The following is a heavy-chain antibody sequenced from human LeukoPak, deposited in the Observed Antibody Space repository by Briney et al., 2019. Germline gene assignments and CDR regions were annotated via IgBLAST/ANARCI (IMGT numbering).Heavy chain of an antibody. V-gene: IGHV4-39*07. D-gene: IGHD1-26*01. CDR3: ARARLGATLSR. J-gene: IGHJ4*02. Sequence: SETLSLTCAVYGGSFSSSSYYWGWIRQPPGKGLEWIGSIYYSGSTYYNPSLKSRVTISVDTSKNQFSLKLSSVTAADTAVYYCARARLGATLSRWGQGTLVTVSS. CDR1: GGSFSSSSYY. CDR2: IYYSGST.